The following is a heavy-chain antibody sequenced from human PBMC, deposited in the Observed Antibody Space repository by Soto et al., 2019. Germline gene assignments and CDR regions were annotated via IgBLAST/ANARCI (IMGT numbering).Heavy chain of an antibody. J-gene: IGHJ4*02. Sequence: EVQLLESGGGLVQPGGSLRLSCAASGFTFSSYAMSWVRQAPGKGLEWVSAISGSGGSTYYADSVKGRFTISRDNSKNTLYLQMNSLRAEDTAVYYCAKDLAAQDIVLVPAANEYWGQGTLVTVSS. D-gene: IGHD2-2*01. CDR3: AKDLAAQDIVLVPAANEY. CDR1: GFTFSSYA. CDR2: ISGSGGST. V-gene: IGHV3-23*01.